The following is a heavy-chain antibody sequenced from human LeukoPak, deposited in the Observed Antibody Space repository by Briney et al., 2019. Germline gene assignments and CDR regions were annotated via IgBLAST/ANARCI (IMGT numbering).Heavy chain of an antibody. J-gene: IGHJ4*02. CDR1: GFTFSSYG. Sequence: PGGSLRLSCAASGFTFSSYGMHWVRQAPGKGLEWVAVISYDGSNKYYADSVKGRFTISRDNSKNTLYLQMNSLRAEDTAVYYCAKDWGIAAAGTRGTTPFDYWGQGTLVTVSS. V-gene: IGHV3-30*18. CDR2: ISYDGSNK. CDR3: AKDWGIAAAGTRGTTPFDY. D-gene: IGHD6-13*01.